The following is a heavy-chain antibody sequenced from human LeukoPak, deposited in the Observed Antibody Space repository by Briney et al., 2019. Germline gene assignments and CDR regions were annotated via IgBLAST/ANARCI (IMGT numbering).Heavy chain of an antibody. CDR3: ARRTGSGRYFDWSPKRGRYYMDV. CDR1: GGSISSSGNY. CDR2: IYYSGST. V-gene: IGHV4-39*01. D-gene: IGHD3-9*01. J-gene: IGHJ6*03. Sequence: PSETLSLTCTVSGGSISSSGNYWGWIRQPPGKGLEWIGSIYYSGSTYYNPSLKSRVTISVDTSKNQFSLKLSSVTAADTAVYYCARRTGSGRYFDWSPKRGRYYMDVWGKGTTVTISS.